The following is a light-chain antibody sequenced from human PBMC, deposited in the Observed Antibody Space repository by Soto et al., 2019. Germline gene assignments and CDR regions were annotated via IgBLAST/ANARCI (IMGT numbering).Light chain of an antibody. Sequence: QSALTQPASVSGSPGQSITISCTGTSSDVGGYNYVSWYQHHPGKAPKLMIHEVSDRPSGISNRFSGSKSDNTASLTISGLQAEDEADYYCSSYRSDTTYVFGTGTKLNVL. V-gene: IGLV2-14*01. CDR2: EVS. J-gene: IGLJ1*01. CDR3: SSYRSDTTYV. CDR1: SSDVGGYNY.